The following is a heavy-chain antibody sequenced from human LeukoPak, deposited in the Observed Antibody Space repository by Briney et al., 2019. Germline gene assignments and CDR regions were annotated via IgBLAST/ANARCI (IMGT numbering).Heavy chain of an antibody. CDR3: ARTVAAAGWYDY. Sequence: SVKVSCKASGGTFSSYAISWVRQAPGQGLEWMGGIIPIFGTANYAQKFQGRVTITADESTSTAYMELSSLRSEDTAVYYCARTVAAAGWYDYWGQGTLVTVSS. CDR1: GGTFSSYA. CDR2: IIPIFGTA. J-gene: IGHJ4*02. D-gene: IGHD6-13*01. V-gene: IGHV1-69*01.